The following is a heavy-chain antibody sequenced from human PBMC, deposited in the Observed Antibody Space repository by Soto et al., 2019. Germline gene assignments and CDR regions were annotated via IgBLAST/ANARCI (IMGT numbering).Heavy chain of an antibody. V-gene: IGHV3-30*18. CDR1: GFSFSSYG. J-gene: IGHJ6*02. D-gene: IGHD3-3*01. Sequence: PGGSLGLSCAASGFSFSSYGMHWVRQAPGKGLEWVAVISYDGSNKYYADSVKGRFTISRDNSKNTLYLQMNSLRAEDTAVYYCAKDVYYDFWSAPPYYGMDVWGQGTTVTVSS. CDR2: ISYDGSNK. CDR3: AKDVYYDFWSAPPYYGMDV.